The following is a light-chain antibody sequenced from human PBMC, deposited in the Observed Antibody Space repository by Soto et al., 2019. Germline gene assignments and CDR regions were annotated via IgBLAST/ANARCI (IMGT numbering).Light chain of an antibody. CDR2: GAS. J-gene: IGKJ3*01. CDR3: QQYDTSPVVT. V-gene: IGKV3-20*01. CDR1: QRVSNNY. Sequence: EIVLTQSPGTLSLSPGERATLSCRASQRVSNNYLAWYQQKPGQDPRLLIYGASSRATGIPDRFSGSGSGTDFTLTISRLEPEDFAVYYCQQYDTSPVVTFGPGTKVDIK.